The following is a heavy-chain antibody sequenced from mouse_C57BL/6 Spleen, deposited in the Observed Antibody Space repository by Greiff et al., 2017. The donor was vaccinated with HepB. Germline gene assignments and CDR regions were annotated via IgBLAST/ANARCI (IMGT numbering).Heavy chain of an antibody. CDR3: ARDVMVTYYAMDY. CDR2: IYPGSGNT. CDR1: GYTFTDYY. V-gene: IGHV1-76*01. J-gene: IGHJ4*01. Sequence: QVQLQQSGAELVRPGASVKLSCKASGYTFTDYYINWVKQRPGQGLEWIARIYPGSGNTYYNEKFKGKATLTAEKSSSTAYMQLSSLTSEDSAVYFCARDVMVTYYAMDYWGQGTSVTVSS. D-gene: IGHD2-2*01.